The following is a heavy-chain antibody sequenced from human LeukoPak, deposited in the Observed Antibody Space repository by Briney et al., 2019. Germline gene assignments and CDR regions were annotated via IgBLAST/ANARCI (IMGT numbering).Heavy chain of an antibody. D-gene: IGHD4-17*01. J-gene: IGHJ4*02. CDR3: ARMSPRLRRLTMTTTKGFDY. CDR2: IYYSGST. CDR1: GGSISSYY. Sequence: SETLSLTCTVSGGSISSYYWSWIRQPPGKGLEWIGYIYYSGSTYYNPSLKSRVTISVDTSKNQFSLKLSSVTAADTAVYYCARMSPRLRRLTMTTTKGFDYWGQGTLVTVSS. V-gene: IGHV4-59*04.